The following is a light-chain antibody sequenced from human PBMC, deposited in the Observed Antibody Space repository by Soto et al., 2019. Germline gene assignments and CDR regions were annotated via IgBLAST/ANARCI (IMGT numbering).Light chain of an antibody. CDR3: SAWDDSLNGPV. CDR2: SNN. Sequence: QSVLTQPPSASGTPGQRVTISCSGSSSNIGRNAVNWYQQFPGTAPKLLIYSNNQRPSGVPDRFFGSKSGTSASLAVSGLQSEDETDYFCSAWDDSLNGPVFGGGTKVTVL. V-gene: IGLV1-44*01. CDR1: SSNIGRNA. J-gene: IGLJ2*01.